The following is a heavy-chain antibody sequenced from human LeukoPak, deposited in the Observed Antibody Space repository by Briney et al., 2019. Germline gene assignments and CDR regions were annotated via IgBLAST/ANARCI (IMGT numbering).Heavy chain of an antibody. CDR3: ARPSGARSGYDFGAFDI. CDR2: IYYSGST. D-gene: IGHD5-12*01. J-gene: IGHJ3*02. V-gene: IGHV4-59*08. Sequence: SEALSVTCVVPLGSISSYYWSWIRQPPGKGLEWVGYIYYSGSTNYNPSLMSRVTISVDTSKNQFSLKLSSGTAADTAVYYCARPSGARSGYDFGAFDIWGQGTMVTVSS. CDR1: LGSISSYY.